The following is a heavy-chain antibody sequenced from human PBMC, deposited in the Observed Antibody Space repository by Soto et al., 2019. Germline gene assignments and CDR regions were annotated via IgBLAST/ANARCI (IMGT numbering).Heavy chain of an antibody. CDR2: IYWDDDK. V-gene: IGHV2-5*02. J-gene: IGHJ4*02. CDR3: AHISTGDGYFDN. D-gene: IGHD3-10*01. CDR1: GFSLSTSGVG. Sequence: QITLKESGPTLVKPTQTLTLTCTFSGFSLSTSGVGVGWIRQPPGKAPEWLALIYWDDDKRYSPSLKSRLTITKDTSKSQVVLTMTNMDHVETATYFCAHISTGDGYFDNWGQGTLVTGSS.